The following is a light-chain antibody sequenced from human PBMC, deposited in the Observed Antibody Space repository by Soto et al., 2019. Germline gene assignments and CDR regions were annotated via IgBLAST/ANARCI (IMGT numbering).Light chain of an antibody. J-gene: IGKJ3*01. CDR2: AAS. CDR3: QQSYSTLLN. V-gene: IGKV1-39*01. Sequence: DIHLTQSPSSLSASVGDGVTITCRASQGISSSLDWYQQKPGKAPKLLIYAASSLQSGVPSRFSGSGSGTDFNLTISSLQTEDFATADCQQSYSTLLNFGSGTKVD. CDR1: QGISSS.